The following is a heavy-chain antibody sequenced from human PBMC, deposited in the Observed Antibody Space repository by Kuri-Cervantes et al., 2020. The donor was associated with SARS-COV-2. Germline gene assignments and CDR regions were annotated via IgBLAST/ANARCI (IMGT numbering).Heavy chain of an antibody. CDR2: IYYSGST. J-gene: IGHJ4*02. V-gene: IGHV4-39*01. CDR1: GGSISSSSYY. CDR3: ARRLKDGPPDY. Sequence: SETPSLTCTVSGGSISSSSYYWGWIRQPPGKGLEWIGSIYYSGSTYYNPSLKSRVTISVDTSKNQFSLKLSSVTAADTAVYYCARRLKDGPPDYWGQGTLVTVSS.